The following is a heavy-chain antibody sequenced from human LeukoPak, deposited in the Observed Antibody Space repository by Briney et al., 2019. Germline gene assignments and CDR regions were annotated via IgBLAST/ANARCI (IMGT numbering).Heavy chain of an antibody. Sequence: GRSLRLACAPSALSFISYSMDWVRQAPGKGRGWVSYIISISSPINYAHSMKGRSTLYRDKAKHTLCLQMNSLRDEDTSMYYCARALGWGCVYFLGGQGGLVTVSS. J-gene: IGHJ4*02. V-gene: IGHV3-48*02. D-gene: IGHD2-8*01. CDR3: ARALGWGCVYFL. CDR1: ALSFISYS. CDR2: IISISSPI.